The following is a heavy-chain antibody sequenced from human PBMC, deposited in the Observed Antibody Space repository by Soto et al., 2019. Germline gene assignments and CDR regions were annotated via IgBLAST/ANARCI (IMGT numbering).Heavy chain of an antibody. Sequence: QVQVVQSGPEVRNPGTSMKVSCTTSGFTFTNSAVQWVRQARGQRLEWIGWIIIGSGATNYLQDLRGRITITRDTSTGTAYMELISLRSDDTAVYYCAAELYVGGDCCHFDYWGQGTLLTVSS. CDR1: GFTFTNSA. CDR3: AAELYVGGDCCHFDY. D-gene: IGHD2-21*02. CDR2: IIIGSGAT. V-gene: IGHV1-58*01. J-gene: IGHJ4*02.